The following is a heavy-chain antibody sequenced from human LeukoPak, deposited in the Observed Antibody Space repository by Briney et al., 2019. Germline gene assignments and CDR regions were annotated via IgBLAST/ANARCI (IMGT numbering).Heavy chain of an antibody. V-gene: IGHV3-21*05. CDR2: ISSSSLYT. J-gene: IGHJ2*01. D-gene: IGHD3-9*01. CDR3: AREAYDILTGYRSYWYFDL. CDR1: GFTFSSYT. Sequence: PGGSVRLSCAASGFTFSSYTMNWVRQGPGKGLEWVSYISSSSLYTNYADSVKGRFTISRDNAKNSLYLQMNSLRAEDTAVYYCAREAYDILTGYRSYWYFDLWGRGTLVTVSS.